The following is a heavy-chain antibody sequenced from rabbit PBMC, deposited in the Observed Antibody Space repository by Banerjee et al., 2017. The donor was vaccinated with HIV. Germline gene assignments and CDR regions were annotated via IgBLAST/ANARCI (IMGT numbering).Heavy chain of an antibody. D-gene: IGHD5-1*01. CDR3: ARQSYFDNSYRYFNL. Sequence: QEQLEESGGDLVKPGASLTLTCTASGIDFSSNYWMCWVRQAPGKGLEWIACIATGSSGGTGYASWAKGRFTISKTSSTTVTLQMTSLTAADTATYFCARQSYFDNSYRYFNLWGPGTLVTVS. CDR2: IATGSSGGT. CDR1: GIDFSSNYW. J-gene: IGHJ4*01. V-gene: IGHV1S45*01.